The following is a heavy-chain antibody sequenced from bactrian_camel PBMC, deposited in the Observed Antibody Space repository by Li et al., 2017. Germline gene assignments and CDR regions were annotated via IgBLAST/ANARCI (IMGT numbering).Heavy chain of an antibody. J-gene: IGHJ4*01. V-gene: IGHV3S1*01. D-gene: IGHD4*01. Sequence: QLVESGGGLVQPGGSMRLSCAASGFTFSNTWMHWVRQAPGKGLEWVSSIGPGDGRTSSADSVKGRFTISRDNTKNMLYLQMNSLKSEDTALYYCAKDLFTDYARWGQGTQGRNRDRSTGVRGPRSPSP. CDR3: AKDLFTDYARWGQGTQGRNRDRST. CDR1: GFTFSNTW. CDR2: IGPGDGRT.